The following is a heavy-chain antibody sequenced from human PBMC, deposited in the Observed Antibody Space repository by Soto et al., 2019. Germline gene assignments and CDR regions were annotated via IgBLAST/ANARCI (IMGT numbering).Heavy chain of an antibody. Sequence: QVQLVESGGGVVQPRRSLRLSCAASGFTFSSYGMHWVRQAPGKGLEWVAVIWYDGSNKYYADSVKGRFTISRDNSKNTLYLQMNSLRAEDTAVYYCARDIKLSRGVICYFDYWGQGTLVTVSS. CDR2: IWYDGSNK. CDR1: GFTFSSYG. D-gene: IGHD3-10*01. J-gene: IGHJ4*02. V-gene: IGHV3-33*01. CDR3: ARDIKLSRGVICYFDY.